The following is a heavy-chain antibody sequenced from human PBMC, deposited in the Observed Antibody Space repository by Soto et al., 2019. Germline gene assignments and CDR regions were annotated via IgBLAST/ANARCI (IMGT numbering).Heavy chain of an antibody. D-gene: IGHD1-1*01. CDR1: GGTLNSYA. CDR2: IIPIFGNT. CDR3: ARGTVTGSEYNFYYYGMDV. Sequence: QVQLVQSGVEVKKPGSSVMVSCKASGGTLNSYAIDWVRQAPGQGLEWMGGIIPIFGNTYYAQRLQGRVILTADESTRTAYMELSTLTSEDTAVYYCARGTVTGSEYNFYYYGMDVLGQGTTVIVSS. J-gene: IGHJ6*02. V-gene: IGHV1-69*12.